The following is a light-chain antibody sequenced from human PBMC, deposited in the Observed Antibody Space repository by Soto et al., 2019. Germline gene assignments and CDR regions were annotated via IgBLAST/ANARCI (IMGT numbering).Light chain of an antibody. CDR3: QHYSIWPPDVT. CDR1: QSVRSK. V-gene: IGKV3-15*01. CDR2: DAS. Sequence: IVITQSPVALSVSPGERATLSCRAIQSVRSKLAWCQQKPGQAPRLLIYDASTRATDVPAGLSGSGSGTEFTLTISSLQAEDIGVYYCQHYSIWPPDVTLGGGTKVDIK. J-gene: IGKJ4*01.